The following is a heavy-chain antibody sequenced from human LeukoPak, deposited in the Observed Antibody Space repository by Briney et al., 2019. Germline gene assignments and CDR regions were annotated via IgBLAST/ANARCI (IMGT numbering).Heavy chain of an antibody. D-gene: IGHD2-2*01. CDR3: AREKGYCSSTSCFDAFDI. CDR1: GGTFSSYT. J-gene: IGHJ3*02. Sequence: SVKVSCKASGGTFSSYTISWVRQAPGQRLEWMGRIIPILGIANYAQKFQGRVTITADKSTSTAYMELSSLRSEDTAVYYCAREKGYCSSTSCFDAFDIWGQGTMVTVSS. CDR2: IIPILGIA. V-gene: IGHV1-69*04.